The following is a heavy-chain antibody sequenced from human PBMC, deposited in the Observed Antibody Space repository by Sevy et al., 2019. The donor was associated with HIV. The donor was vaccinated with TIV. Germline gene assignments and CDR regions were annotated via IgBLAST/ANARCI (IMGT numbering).Heavy chain of an antibody. CDR1: GFTFSKYS. CDR3: AREGCTKPHDY. V-gene: IGHV3-23*01. Sequence: GGSLRLSCAASGFTFSKYSMSWVRQPPGKGLEWVSNLSFGCGEINYADSVKGRFTISRDNSKSSVYLQMNTLRPEDTDVYYCAREGCTKPHDYWGQGTLVTVSS. CDR2: LSFGCGEI. D-gene: IGHD2-8*01. J-gene: IGHJ4*02.